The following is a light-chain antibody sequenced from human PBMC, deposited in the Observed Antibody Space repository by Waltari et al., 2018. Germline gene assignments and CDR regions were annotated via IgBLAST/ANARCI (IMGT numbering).Light chain of an antibody. CDR2: SDH. CDR1: NSNIGSHE. CDR3: ATWDDSLNGPV. Sequence: QSELTQPPSASGTAGQTVTFSCSGDNSNIGSHEIRWYQQFPGTAPQLLIYSDHQRPSGVPDRFSGSKSGTSASLTISGLQSEDEATCYCATWDDSLNGPVFGGGTKLTVL. J-gene: IGLJ3*02. V-gene: IGLV1-44*01.